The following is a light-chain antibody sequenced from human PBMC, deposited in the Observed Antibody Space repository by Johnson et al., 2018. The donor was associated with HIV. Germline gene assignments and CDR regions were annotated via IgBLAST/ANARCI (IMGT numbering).Light chain of an antibody. CDR3: GTWDSSLSACYG. V-gene: IGLV1-51*01. CDR2: DNN. J-gene: IGLJ1*01. CDR1: SSNIGNNY. Sequence: QSVLTQPPSVSAAPGQKVTISCSGSSSNIGNNYVSWYQQLPGTAPKLLIYDNNKRPSGIPDRFSGSKSGTSATLGITGLQTGDEADYYCGTWDSSLSACYGFGTGTKVTVL.